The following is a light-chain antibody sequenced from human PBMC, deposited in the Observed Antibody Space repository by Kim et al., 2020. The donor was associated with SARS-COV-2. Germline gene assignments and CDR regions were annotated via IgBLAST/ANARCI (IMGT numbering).Light chain of an antibody. J-gene: IGKJ4*01. CDR1: QSISSY. V-gene: IGKV1-39*01. CDR3: QQSYSTPLT. Sequence: SVGDRVTITCRASQSISSYLNWYQQKPGKAPKLLIYAASSLQSGVPSRFSGSGSGTDFTLTISSLQPEDFATYYCQQSYSTPLTFGGGTKVDIK. CDR2: AAS.